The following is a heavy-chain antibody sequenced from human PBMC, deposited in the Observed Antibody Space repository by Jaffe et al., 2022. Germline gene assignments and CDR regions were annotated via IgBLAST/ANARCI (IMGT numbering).Heavy chain of an antibody. CDR2: ISWDGGST. J-gene: IGHJ4*02. Sequence: EVQLVESGGVVVQPGGSLRLSCAASGFTFDDYAMHWVRQAPGKGLEWVSLISWDGGSTYYADSVKGRFTISRDNSKNSLYLQMNSLRAEDTALYYCAKGLGRITMMGELPDFDYWGQGTLVTVSS. CDR3: AKGLGRITMMGELPDFDY. D-gene: IGHD3-10*02. CDR1: GFTFDDYA. V-gene: IGHV3-43D*04.